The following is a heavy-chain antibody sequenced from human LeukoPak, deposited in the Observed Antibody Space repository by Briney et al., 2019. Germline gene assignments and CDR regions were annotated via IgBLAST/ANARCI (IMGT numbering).Heavy chain of an antibody. D-gene: IGHD6-19*01. J-gene: IGHJ6*03. Sequence: SVKVSCKASGSTFNSFAISWVRQAPGQGLEWMGGVIPMFGTSKFAQKFQGRVSITADESTTTAFMDLSSLRSEDTAVYYCARDRVAGYYYYYYYMDVWGKGTTVTVSS. V-gene: IGHV1-69*13. CDR3: ARDRVAGYYYYYYYMDV. CDR2: VIPMFGTS. CDR1: GSTFNSFA.